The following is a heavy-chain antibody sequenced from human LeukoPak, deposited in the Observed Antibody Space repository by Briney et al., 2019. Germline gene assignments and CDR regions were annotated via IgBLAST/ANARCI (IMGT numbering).Heavy chain of an antibody. CDR2: IYYSGST. V-gene: IGHV4-39*01. CDR1: GGSISSSSYY. Sequence: NPSETLSLTCTVSGGSISSSSYYWGWIRQPPGKGLEWIGSIYYSGSTYYNPSLKSRVTISVDTSKNQFSLKLSSVTAADTAVYYCARHGSRSSTSCFDYWGQGTLVTVSS. J-gene: IGHJ4*02. CDR3: ARHGSRSSTSCFDY. D-gene: IGHD2-2*01.